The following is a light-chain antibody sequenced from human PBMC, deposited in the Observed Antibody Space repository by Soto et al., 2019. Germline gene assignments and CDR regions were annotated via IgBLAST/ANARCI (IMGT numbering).Light chain of an antibody. Sequence: QSALTQPPSASGSPGQSVTISCTGTSSDVGGYNFVSWYQQHPGKAPKLMIYEVTNRPSDIPDRFSGSKSGNTASLTVSGLQAEDEADYYCSSYAGTNNYVFGTGTKLTVL. CDR2: EVT. CDR3: SSYAGTNNYV. CDR1: SSDVGGYNF. J-gene: IGLJ1*01. V-gene: IGLV2-8*01.